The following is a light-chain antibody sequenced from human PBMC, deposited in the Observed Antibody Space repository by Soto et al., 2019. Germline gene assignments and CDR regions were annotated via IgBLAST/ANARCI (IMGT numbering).Light chain of an antibody. CDR1: WYNIGAGYA. V-gene: IGLV1-40*01. J-gene: IGLJ2*01. CDR3: QSYDSSLSGVI. Sequence: QSVLTQPPSASGTPGQTVTISCSGGWYNIGAGYAVHWYQHFPGTAPKLLIFGDSNRPSGVPDRISGSKSGTSASLAITGLQAEDEADYYCQSYDSSLSGVIFGGGTKVTVL. CDR2: GDS.